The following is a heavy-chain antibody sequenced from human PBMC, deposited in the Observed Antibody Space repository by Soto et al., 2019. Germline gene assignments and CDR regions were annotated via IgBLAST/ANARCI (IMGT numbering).Heavy chain of an antibody. CDR1: GFTFGNYW. CDR3: ADSWLTTSY. V-gene: IGHV3-74*01. J-gene: IGHJ4*02. D-gene: IGHD3-10*01. Sequence: GGSLRLSCAVSGFTFGNYWMHWVRQAPGKGLVWVSRVSPDGRTATYADSVKGRFTISRDNAKSTLYLQMNSLRAEDTAVYYCADSWLTTSYWGRGTLVTVSS. CDR2: VSPDGRTA.